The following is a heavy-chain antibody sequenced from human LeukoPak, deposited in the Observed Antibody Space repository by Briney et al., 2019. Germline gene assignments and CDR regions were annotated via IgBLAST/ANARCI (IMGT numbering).Heavy chain of an antibody. D-gene: IGHD2-21*02. V-gene: IGHV3-21*01. Sequence: PGGSLRPSCAASGFTFSSYSMNWVRQAPGKGLEWVSSISSSSSYIYYADSVKGRFTISRDNAKNSLYLQMNSLRAEDTAVYYCARYPPDGWVETIQGGYYYYMDVWGKGTTVTISS. CDR1: GFTFSSYS. J-gene: IGHJ6*03. CDR2: ISSSSSYI. CDR3: ARYPPDGWVETIQGGYYYYMDV.